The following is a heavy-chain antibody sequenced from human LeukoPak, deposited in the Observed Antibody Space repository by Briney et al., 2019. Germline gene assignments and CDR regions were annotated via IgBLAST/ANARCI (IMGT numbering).Heavy chain of an antibody. Sequence: GXGXRXXXADSVKGXFXISRDNSKNTLYLQMNSLRAEDXAVYYXAKDLEATTVTTVDYWGQGTLVTVSS. CDR2: GXGXRX. J-gene: IGHJ4*02. D-gene: IGHD4-17*01. V-gene: IGHV3-23*01. CDR3: AKDLEATTVTTVDY.